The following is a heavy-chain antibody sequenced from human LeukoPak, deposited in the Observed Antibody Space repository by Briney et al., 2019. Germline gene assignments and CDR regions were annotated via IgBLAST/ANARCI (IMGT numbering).Heavy chain of an antibody. V-gene: IGHV1-69*13. D-gene: IGHD3-22*01. CDR3: ASYDSSGYYSHAEYFQH. J-gene: IGHJ1*01. Sequence: SVKVSCKASGGTFSSYAISWVRQAPGQGLEWMGGIIPIFGTANYAQKFQGRVTITADESTSTAYMELSSLRSEDTAVYYCASYDSSGYYSHAEYFQHWGQGTLVTVSS. CDR2: IIPIFGTA. CDR1: GGTFSSYA.